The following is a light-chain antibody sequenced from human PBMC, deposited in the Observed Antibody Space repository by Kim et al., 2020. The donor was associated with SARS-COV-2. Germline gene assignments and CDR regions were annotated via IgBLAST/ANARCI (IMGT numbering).Light chain of an antibody. Sequence: AIRMTQSPSSFSASTGDRVTITCRASQGISGYLAWYQQKPGKAPTLLIYAASSLQRGVPSRFSGSGSGTDFTLTIGSLQSEDFATYYCKKYYTYPRTFGKGTKLEIK. CDR1: QGISGY. V-gene: IGKV1-8*01. CDR2: AAS. CDR3: KKYYTYPRT. J-gene: IGKJ2*01.